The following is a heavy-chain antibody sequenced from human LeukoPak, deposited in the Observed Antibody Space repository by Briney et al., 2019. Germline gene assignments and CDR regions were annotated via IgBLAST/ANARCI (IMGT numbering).Heavy chain of an antibody. Sequence: PGGSLRLSCAASGFTVSSNYMSWVRQAPGKGLEWVAVISYDGSNKYYADSVKGRFTISRDNSKNTLYLQMNSLRAEDTAVYYCAKEGSITMVRGATRGYGMDVWGQGTTVTVSS. CDR2: ISYDGSNK. D-gene: IGHD3-10*01. CDR3: AKEGSITMVRGATRGYGMDV. CDR1: GFTVSSNY. J-gene: IGHJ6*02. V-gene: IGHV3-30*18.